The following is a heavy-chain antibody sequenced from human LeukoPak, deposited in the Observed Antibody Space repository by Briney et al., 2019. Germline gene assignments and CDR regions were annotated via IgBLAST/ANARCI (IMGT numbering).Heavy chain of an antibody. CDR3: AKDIHYFQFDY. CDR2: IKQDGSEK. CDR1: GFTFSNYW. D-gene: IGHD3-10*01. J-gene: IGHJ4*02. Sequence: GGSQRLSCTASGFTFSNYWMTWVRQAPGKGLEWVASIKQDGSEKQYVGSVRGRFTISRDNAKNVLDLQMDSLTAEDTALYYCAKDIHYFQFDYWGQGTLVTVSS. V-gene: IGHV3-7*01.